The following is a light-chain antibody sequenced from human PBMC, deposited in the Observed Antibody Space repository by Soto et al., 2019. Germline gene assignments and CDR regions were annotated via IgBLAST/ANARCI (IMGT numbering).Light chain of an antibody. Sequence: DIQMPQSPSTLSASVGDRVTITCRASQSISSWLAWYQQKPGKAPKLLIYDASSLESGVPSRFSGSGSGTEFTLTISSLQPDDFATYYCQQYNSYSLTFGQGTKLEIK. CDR3: QQYNSYSLT. CDR1: QSISSW. V-gene: IGKV1-5*01. J-gene: IGKJ2*01. CDR2: DAS.